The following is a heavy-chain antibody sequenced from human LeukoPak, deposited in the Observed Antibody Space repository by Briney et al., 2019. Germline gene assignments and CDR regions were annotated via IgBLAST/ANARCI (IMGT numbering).Heavy chain of an antibody. V-gene: IGHV3-23*01. CDR2: ISGSGGST. Sequence: PSGGSLRLSCAASGFTFSSYAMSWVRQAPGKGLEWVSAISGSGGSTYYADSVKGRFTISRDNSKNTLYLQMNSLRAEDTAVYYCARVGDSYGYDYWGQGTLVTVSS. CDR1: GFTFSSYA. J-gene: IGHJ4*02. D-gene: IGHD5-18*01. CDR3: ARVGDSYGYDY.